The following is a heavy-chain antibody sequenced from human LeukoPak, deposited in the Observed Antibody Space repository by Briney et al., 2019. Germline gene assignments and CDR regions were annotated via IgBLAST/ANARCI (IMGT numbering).Heavy chain of an antibody. J-gene: IGHJ5*02. CDR3: ARHWPNYGDYDSPTPTWFDP. D-gene: IGHD4-17*01. CDR1: GGSISSSSYY. V-gene: IGHV4-39*01. CDR2: IYYSGGT. Sequence: SETLSLTCTVSGGSISSSSYYWGWIRQPPGKGLEWIGSIYYSGGTYYNPSLKSRVTISVDTSKNQFSLKLSSVTAADTAVYYCARHWPNYGDYDSPTPTWFDPWGQGTLVTVSS.